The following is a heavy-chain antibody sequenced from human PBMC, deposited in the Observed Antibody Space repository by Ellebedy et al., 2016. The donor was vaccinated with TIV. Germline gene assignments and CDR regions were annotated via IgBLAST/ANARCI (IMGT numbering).Heavy chain of an antibody. V-gene: IGHV4-59*01. CDR2: VISSGST. Sequence: SETLSLTCNVSGDSINSYYWTWIRQPPGKGLEWIGYVISSGSTNYNPSLESRVTISIDTSKNQFSLKRASVTASDTAVYFCARDPSSNLYRGTSPWFDTWGHGALVTVSS. CDR3: ARDPSSNLYRGTSPWFDT. CDR1: GDSINSYY. D-gene: IGHD1-1*01. J-gene: IGHJ5*01.